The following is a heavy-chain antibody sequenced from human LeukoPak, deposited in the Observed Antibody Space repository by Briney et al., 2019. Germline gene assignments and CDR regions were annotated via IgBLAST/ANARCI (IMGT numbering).Heavy chain of an antibody. D-gene: IGHD3-16*01. J-gene: IGHJ4*02. Sequence: SGPTLVNPTQTLTLTCTFSGFSLSTSRMCVTWIRQPPGKALEWLARIDWDDDKYYSTSLRTRLTISKDTSKNQVVLTMTNMDPVDTATYYCARFIHGGGGYYFDYWGQGTLVTVSS. CDR3: ARFIHGGGGYYFDY. CDR2: IDWDDDK. CDR1: GFSLSTSRMC. V-gene: IGHV2-70*11.